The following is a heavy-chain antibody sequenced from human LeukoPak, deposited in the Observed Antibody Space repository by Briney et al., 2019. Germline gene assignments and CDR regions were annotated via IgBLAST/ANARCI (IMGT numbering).Heavy chain of an antibody. J-gene: IGHJ4*02. D-gene: IGHD2-8*01. Sequence: ASVKVSCKAPGYTFTGYYMHWVRQAPGQGLEWMGWIDPNSGGTNYAQKFQGRVTMTRDTSISTAYMELSRLRSDDTAVYYCARVRSYCTNGVCYWDLDYWGQGTLVTVSS. CDR3: ARVRSYCTNGVCYWDLDY. V-gene: IGHV1-2*02. CDR1: GYTFTGYY. CDR2: IDPNSGGT.